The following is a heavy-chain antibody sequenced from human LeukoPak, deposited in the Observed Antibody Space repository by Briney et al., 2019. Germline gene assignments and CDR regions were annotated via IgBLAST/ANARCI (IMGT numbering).Heavy chain of an antibody. J-gene: IGHJ6*02. CDR3: ARDNDSSGYYYYGRDV. V-gene: IGHV1-46*01. CDR2: INPSGGST. CDR1: GYTFTSYY. Sequence: GASVKVSCKASGYTFTSYYMHWVRQAPGQGLEWMGIINPSGGSTSYAQKFQGRVTMTRDTSTSTVYMELSSLRSEDTAVYYCARDNDSSGYYYYGRDVGAQGTRVTVPS. D-gene: IGHD3-22*01.